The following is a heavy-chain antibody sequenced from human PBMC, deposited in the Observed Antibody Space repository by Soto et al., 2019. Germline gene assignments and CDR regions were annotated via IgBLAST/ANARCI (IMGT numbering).Heavy chain of an antibody. Sequence: ASVKVSCKASGYTFTSYAIHWVRQAPGQRLEWMGWINAGNGNTKYSQKFQDRVTITRDTSASTAYMELSSLRSEDTAVYYCARDTQDIVVKPAPSLYDYYGRDVWGQGTTVPVSS. D-gene: IGHD2-2*01. V-gene: IGHV1-3*01. CDR1: GYTFTSYA. J-gene: IGHJ6*02. CDR2: INAGNGNT. CDR3: ARDTQDIVVKPAPSLYDYYGRDV.